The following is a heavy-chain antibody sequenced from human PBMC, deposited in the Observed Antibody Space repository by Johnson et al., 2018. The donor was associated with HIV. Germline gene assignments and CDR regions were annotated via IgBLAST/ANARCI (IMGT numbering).Heavy chain of an antibody. V-gene: IGHV3-30*02. D-gene: IGHD3-22*01. CDR2: IQYDGSDK. CDR3: AKDVGNYWPDAFDI. CDR1: GFTFRTNG. Sequence: QVQLVESGGGVVQPGGPLRLSCAASGFTFRTNGMHWVRQAPGKGLAWVSFIQYDGSDKSYADSVEGRFTIYRDNSTTTLYLQMNSLRAEDTALYYCAKDVGNYWPDAFDIWGQDTMVTVSS. J-gene: IGHJ3*02.